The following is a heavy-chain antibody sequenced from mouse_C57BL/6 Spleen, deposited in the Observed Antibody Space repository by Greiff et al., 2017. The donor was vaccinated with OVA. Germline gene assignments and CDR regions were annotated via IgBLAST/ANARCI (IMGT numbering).Heavy chain of an antibody. CDR1: GYSFTGYY. J-gene: IGHJ2*01. CDR2: INPSTGGT. D-gene: IGHD4-1*01. V-gene: IGHV1-42*01. CDR3: ARSGELLYSVDY. Sequence: VQLQQSGPELVKPGASVKISCKASGYSFTGYYMNWVKQSPEKSLEWIGEINPSTGGTTYNQKFKAKATLTVDKSSSTAYMQLKSLTSEDSAVYYCARSGELLYSVDYWGQGTTLTVSS.